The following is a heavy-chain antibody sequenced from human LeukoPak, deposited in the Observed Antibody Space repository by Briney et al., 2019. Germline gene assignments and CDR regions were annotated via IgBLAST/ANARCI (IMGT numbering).Heavy chain of an antibody. CDR2: INPNSGGT. V-gene: IGHV1-2*02. D-gene: IGHD3-22*01. CDR1: GYTFTGYY. J-gene: IGHJ4*02. CDR3: ARGGPPLTYYYDSSGYGN. Sequence: ASVKVSCKASGYTFTGYYMHWVRQAPGQGLEWMGWINPNSGGTNYAQKFQGRATMTRDTSISTAYMELSRLRSDDTAVYYCARGGPPLTYYYDSSGYGNWGQGTLVTVSS.